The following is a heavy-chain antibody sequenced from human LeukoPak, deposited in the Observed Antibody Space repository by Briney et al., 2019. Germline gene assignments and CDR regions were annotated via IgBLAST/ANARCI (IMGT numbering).Heavy chain of an antibody. J-gene: IGHJ4*02. D-gene: IGHD5-18*01. CDR1: DVSISSHY. CDR3: ATIKRGNIYGYFDF. V-gene: IGHV4-59*11. CDR2: MRDTVNT. Sequence: SETLSLTGSVSDVSISSHYWSWLRQPPGKGLEWIAYMRDTVNTKDNPSFKSRLTLSADTSKNQFSLRLSSVTAADSAVYYCATIKRGNIYGYFDFWGQGILVTVSS.